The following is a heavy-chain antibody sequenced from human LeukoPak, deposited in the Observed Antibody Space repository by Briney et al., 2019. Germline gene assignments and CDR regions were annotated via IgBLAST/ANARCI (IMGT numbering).Heavy chain of an antibody. CDR3: AKSKTYGSGNSPYYYYYYMDV. J-gene: IGHJ6*03. CDR1: GFTFSNYA. Sequence: GGSLRLSCAASGFTFSNYAMSWVRQAPGKGLEWVSSICGSGAGTYYADSVKGRFTISRDISKNTLYLQMKSLRAEDTAVYYCAKSKTYGSGNSPYYYYYYMDVWGKGTTVTVSS. D-gene: IGHD3-10*01. CDR2: ICGSGAGT. V-gene: IGHV3-23*01.